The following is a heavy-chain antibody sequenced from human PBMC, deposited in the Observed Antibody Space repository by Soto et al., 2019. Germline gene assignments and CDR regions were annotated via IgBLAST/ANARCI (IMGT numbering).Heavy chain of an antibody. D-gene: IGHD1-1*01. Sequence: GSLRLSCAASGFTFSSYTMHWVRQAPGKGLEWVAVISYDGSNKYYADSVKGRFTISRENVKDSLYLQMNSLRAEDTAVYYCVRGGGTGFDYWGQGT. CDR1: GFTFSSYT. CDR2: ISYDGSNK. V-gene: IGHV3-30*14. CDR3: VRGGGTGFDY. J-gene: IGHJ4*02.